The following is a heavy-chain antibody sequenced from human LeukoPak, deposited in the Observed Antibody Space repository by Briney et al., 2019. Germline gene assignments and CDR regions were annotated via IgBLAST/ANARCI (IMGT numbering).Heavy chain of an antibody. V-gene: IGHV3-43*01. CDR1: GFSFRGYT. CDR3: AASDGEQQLAL. D-gene: IGHD6-13*01. Sequence: GGSPRLSCAASGFSFRGYTMHWVRQVPGKSLEWVSLISWNGVSTYYGDSVKGRFTISRDDSKNSLFLQMNSLRSEDSALYYCAASDGEQQLALWGQGTLVTVSS. J-gene: IGHJ4*02. CDR2: ISWNGVST.